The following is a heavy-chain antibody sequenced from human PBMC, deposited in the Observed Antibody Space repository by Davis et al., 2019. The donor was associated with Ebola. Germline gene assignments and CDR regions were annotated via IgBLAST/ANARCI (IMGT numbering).Heavy chain of an antibody. CDR1: GGSFSGYY. V-gene: IGHV4-34*01. D-gene: IGHD3-10*01. J-gene: IGHJ4*02. CDR2: INHSGST. Sequence: MPSETLSLTCAVYGGSFSGYYGSWIRQPPGKGLEWIGEINHSGSTNYNPSLKSRVTISVDTSKNQFSLKLSSVTAADTAVYYCARGISGYWGQGTLVTVSS. CDR3: ARGISGY.